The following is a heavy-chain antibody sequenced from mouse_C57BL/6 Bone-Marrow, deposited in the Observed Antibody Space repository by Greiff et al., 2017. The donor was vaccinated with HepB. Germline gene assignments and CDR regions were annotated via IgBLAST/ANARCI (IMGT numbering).Heavy chain of an antibody. CDR1: GYTFTSYW. CDR2: IYPGSGST. CDR3: ARSYYSNYVFAY. Sequence: VKLQQPGAELVKPGASVKMSCKASGYTFTSYWITWVKQRPGQGLEWIGDIYPGSGSTNYNEKFKSKATLTVDTSSSTAYMQLSSLTSEDSAVYYCARSYYSNYVFAYWGQGTLVTVSA. V-gene: IGHV1-55*01. J-gene: IGHJ3*01. D-gene: IGHD2-5*01.